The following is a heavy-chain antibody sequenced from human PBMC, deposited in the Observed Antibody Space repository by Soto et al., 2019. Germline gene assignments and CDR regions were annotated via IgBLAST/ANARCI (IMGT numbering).Heavy chain of an antibody. V-gene: IGHV3-74*01. CDR3: VRTSLVVAAATREDY. CDR2: INSDGSST. D-gene: IGHD2-15*01. CDR1: GFTFSSYW. Sequence: PGGSLRLSCAASGFTFSSYWMHWVRQAPGKGLVWVSRINSDGSSTSYADSVKGRFTISRDNAKNTLYLQMNSLRAEDTAVYYCVRTSLVVAAATREDYWGQGTLVTVS. J-gene: IGHJ4*02.